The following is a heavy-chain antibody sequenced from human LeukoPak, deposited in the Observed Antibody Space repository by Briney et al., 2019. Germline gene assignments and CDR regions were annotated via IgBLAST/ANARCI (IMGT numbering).Heavy chain of an antibody. CDR3: AKEGRGVGAATIDY. Sequence: GESLKISCAASGFTFSNYAMSWLRQAPGKGLEWVSGISGSGGSTYYADSVGRFSISRDNSNNTLYLQMTSLRAEDTAVYYCAKEGRGVGAATIDYWGQGTLVTVSS. V-gene: IGHV3-23*01. J-gene: IGHJ4*02. CDR1: GFTFSNYA. D-gene: IGHD1-26*01. CDR2: ISGSGGST.